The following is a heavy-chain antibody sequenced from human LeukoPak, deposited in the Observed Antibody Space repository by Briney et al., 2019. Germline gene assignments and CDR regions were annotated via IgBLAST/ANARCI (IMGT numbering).Heavy chain of an antibody. CDR3: AGYQFWFQNDV. D-gene: IGHD3-9*01. V-gene: IGHV4-34*01. CDR1: GGSFSPNY. Sequence: SETLSLTCAVSGGSFSPNYWSWIRQPPGGGLEWIAEIYPSGATQYNPSLTGRVTMSADRSKSQFSLRLSSVTAADTAVYYCAGYQFWFQNDVWGQGTLVTVSS. CDR2: IYPSGAT. J-gene: IGHJ4*02.